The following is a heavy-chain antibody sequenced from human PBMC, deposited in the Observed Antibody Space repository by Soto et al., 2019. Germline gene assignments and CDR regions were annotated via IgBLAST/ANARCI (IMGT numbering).Heavy chain of an antibody. CDR3: VKGSSASRPYYFDY. D-gene: IGHD3-10*01. J-gene: IGHJ4*02. CDR2: ITPSGGDT. Sequence: VPLLESGGGLVPPGGSLRLSCAASGFSFSSYAMSWVRQAPGRGLDWISAITPSGGDTYHADSVKGRFTISRDNSKNTLYLQMNSLRAEDAALYYCVKGSSASRPYYFDYWGQGTLVAVSS. V-gene: IGHV3-23*01. CDR1: GFSFSSYA.